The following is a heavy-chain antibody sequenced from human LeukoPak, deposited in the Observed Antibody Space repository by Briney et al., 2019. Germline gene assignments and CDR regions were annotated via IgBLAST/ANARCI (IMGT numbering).Heavy chain of an antibody. D-gene: IGHD6-6*01. V-gene: IGHV4-4*09. CDR2: IYTSGST. Sequence: PSETLSLTCTVSGGSISSYYWSWIRQPPGKGLEWIGYIYTSGSTNYNPSLKSRVTISVDTSKNQFSLKLSSVTAADTAVYYCARRLFAAQWFDPWGQGTLVTVSS. J-gene: IGHJ5*02. CDR3: ARRLFAAQWFDP. CDR1: GGSISSYY.